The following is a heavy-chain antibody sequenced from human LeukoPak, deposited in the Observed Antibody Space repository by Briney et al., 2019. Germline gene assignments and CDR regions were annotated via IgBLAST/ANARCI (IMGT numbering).Heavy chain of an antibody. CDR2: FDPEDGET. J-gene: IGHJ4*02. V-gene: IGHV1-24*01. CDR1: GYTLTELS. CDR3: ATWIPHYDILTGYDY. Sequence: ASVKVSCKVSGYTLTELSMHWVRQAPGKGLEWMGGFDPEDGETIYAQKFQGRVTMTEDTSTDTAYMELSSLRSEDTAVYYCATWIPHYDILTGYDYWGQGTLVTVSS. D-gene: IGHD3-9*01.